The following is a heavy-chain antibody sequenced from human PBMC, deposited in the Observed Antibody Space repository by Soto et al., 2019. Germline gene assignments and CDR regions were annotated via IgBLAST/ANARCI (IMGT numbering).Heavy chain of an antibody. CDR2: ISGSGGST. CDR3: AEENGLRFLGWPLGFGD. Sequence: GGSLRLSCPASGFTFSSYAMSWVRQAPGKGLEWVSAISGSGGSTYYADSVKGRFAISRDNSKNTLYLQMNSLRAKDTAVYYSAEENGLRFLGWPLGFGDWGQGTLVTVSS. CDR1: GFTFSSYA. V-gene: IGHV3-23*01. D-gene: IGHD3-3*01. J-gene: IGHJ4*02.